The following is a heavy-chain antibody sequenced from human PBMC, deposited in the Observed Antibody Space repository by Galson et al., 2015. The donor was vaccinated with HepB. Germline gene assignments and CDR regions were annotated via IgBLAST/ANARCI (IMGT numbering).Heavy chain of an antibody. J-gene: IGHJ4*02. D-gene: IGHD1-26*01. CDR3: ARGSYMDY. CDR1: GYTFISYY. Sequence: SVKVSCKASGYTFISYYIQWVRQAPGQGLEWMGIVNPSGGSTTYAQKFQGRITMTRDTSTSTVYMELSSLRSDDTAVYYCARGSYMDYWGQGTLVTVSS. V-gene: IGHV1-46*01. CDR2: VNPSGGST.